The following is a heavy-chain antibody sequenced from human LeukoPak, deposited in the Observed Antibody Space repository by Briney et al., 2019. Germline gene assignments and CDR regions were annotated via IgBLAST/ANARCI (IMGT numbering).Heavy chain of an antibody. CDR1: GGSISSYY. V-gene: IGHV4-59*01. J-gene: IGHJ6*04. CDR3: ARDRARRSSWYPDSYYYYGMDV. Sequence: PSETLSVTCTVSGGSISSYYWSWIRQPPGKGLEWIGYIYYSGSTNDNPSLKSRVTISVDTSKNQFSLKLSSVTAADTAVYYCARDRARRSSWYPDSYYYYGMDVWGKGTTVTVSS. D-gene: IGHD6-13*01. CDR2: IYYSGST.